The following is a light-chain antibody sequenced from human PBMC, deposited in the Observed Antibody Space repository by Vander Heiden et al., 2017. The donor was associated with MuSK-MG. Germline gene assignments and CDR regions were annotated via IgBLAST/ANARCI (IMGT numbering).Light chain of an antibody. CDR1: QSISSW. V-gene: IGKV1-5*01. J-gene: IGKJ1*01. Sequence: MQITQAPYPLSASVGDRVTITCRASQSISSWLAWYQQKPGKAPKLLIYDASNLESGVPSRFSGSGSGTELTLTISSLQPDDIATYYCQQYDSSGETFGPGTKVEIK. CDR2: DAS. CDR3: QQYDSSGET.